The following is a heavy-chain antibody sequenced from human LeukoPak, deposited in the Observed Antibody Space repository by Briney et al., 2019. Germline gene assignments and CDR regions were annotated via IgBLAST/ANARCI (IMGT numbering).Heavy chain of an antibody. J-gene: IGHJ4*02. Sequence: SETLSLTCAVYGGSFSGYYWSWIRQPPGKGLEGIGYISYSENSNYNPSLKSRVTISLDTSKNQFSLKLSSVTAADTAVYYCARHGYSYGRFDYWGQGTLVTVSS. V-gene: IGHV4-59*08. CDR3: ARHGYSYGRFDY. D-gene: IGHD5-18*01. CDR2: ISYSENS. CDR1: GGSFSGYY.